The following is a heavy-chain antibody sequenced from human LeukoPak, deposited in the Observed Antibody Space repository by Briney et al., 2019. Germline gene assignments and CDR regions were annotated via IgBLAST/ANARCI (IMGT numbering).Heavy chain of an antibody. CDR2: IYHSGRT. Sequence: SETLSLTCTVSGYSISSGYYWGWIRQPPGKGLEWIGSIYHSGRTYYNPSLKSRVTISVDTSKNQFSLKLSSVTAADTAVYYCGTSDYWGQGTLVTVSS. CDR1: GYSISSGYY. J-gene: IGHJ4*02. V-gene: IGHV4-38-2*02. CDR3: GTSDY.